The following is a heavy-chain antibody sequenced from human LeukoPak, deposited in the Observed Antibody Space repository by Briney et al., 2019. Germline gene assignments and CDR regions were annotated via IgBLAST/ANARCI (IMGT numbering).Heavy chain of an antibody. CDR3: ARDPTYSGSLLGDAFDI. J-gene: IGHJ3*02. V-gene: IGHV1-46*03. CDR2: INPSCVST. D-gene: IGHD1-26*01. Sequence: SVKVSCKASGYTFTSYYMHWVRQAPGQGLEWVGIINPSCVSTSYAQKVQGRVTMTRHTSTSPVYMELRSLRSEDTAVYYCARDPTYSGSLLGDAFDIWGQGTMVTVSS. CDR1: GYTFTSYY.